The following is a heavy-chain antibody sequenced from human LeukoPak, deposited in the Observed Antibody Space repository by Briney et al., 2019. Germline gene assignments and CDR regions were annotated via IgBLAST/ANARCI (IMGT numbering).Heavy chain of an antibody. J-gene: IGHJ6*03. V-gene: IGHV4-59*01. D-gene: IGHD5-18*01. CDR2: IYYSGST. CDR1: GGSMSSYY. CDR3: ARGVSRGYSYGRYYMDV. Sequence: SETLSLTCTVSGGSMSSYYWSWIRQPPGKGLEWIGYIYYSGSTNNNPSLKSRVTISVDKSKNQISLKLSSVTAADTAVYYCARGVSRGYSYGRYYMDVWGKGTTVTVSS.